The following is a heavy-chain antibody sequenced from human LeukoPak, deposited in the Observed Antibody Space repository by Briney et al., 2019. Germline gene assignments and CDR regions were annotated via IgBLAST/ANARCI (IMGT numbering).Heavy chain of an antibody. V-gene: IGHV4-34*01. Sequence: SETLSLTCAVYGGSFSGYYWSWIRQPPGKGLEWIGEINHSGSTNYNPSLKSRVTLSLDASKSLLSLRLSSVTAADMAVYYCARVLTYFYGSGTYSAARYYFDYWGQGTLVTVSS. J-gene: IGHJ4*02. CDR1: GGSFSGYY. D-gene: IGHD3-10*01. CDR3: ARVLTYFYGSGTYSAARYYFDY. CDR2: INHSGST.